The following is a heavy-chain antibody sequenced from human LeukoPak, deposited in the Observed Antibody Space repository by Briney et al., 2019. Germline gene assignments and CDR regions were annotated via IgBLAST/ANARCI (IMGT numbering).Heavy chain of an antibody. CDR2: IYPGDSDT. Sequence: GESLKISCKTSGYRFSSYWIGWVRQMPGKGLEWMGIIYPGDSDTTYSPSFQGQVTISADKSISTAYLQWSSLKTSDTAMYYCARDDVFDIWGQGTRVTVSS. J-gene: IGHJ3*02. V-gene: IGHV5-51*01. CDR1: GYRFSSYW. CDR3: ARDDVFDI.